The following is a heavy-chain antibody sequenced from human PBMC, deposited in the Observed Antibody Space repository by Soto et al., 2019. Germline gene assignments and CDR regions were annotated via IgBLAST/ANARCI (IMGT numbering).Heavy chain of an antibody. J-gene: IGHJ4*02. Sequence: EVQLVESGGGLAQPGESLRLTCANSGFTFSKFAMSWARQAPGKGLEWIAFISISDGAPYAEYVMGRFTISRDNSKNMVFLQMNSLRVEDTAIYYCAKDLDSTNYFEEQGRWGQGTLVTVSS. CDR1: GFTFSKFA. V-gene: IGHV3-23*04. CDR2: ISISDGA. CDR3: AKDLDSTNYFEEQGR. D-gene: IGHD3-22*01.